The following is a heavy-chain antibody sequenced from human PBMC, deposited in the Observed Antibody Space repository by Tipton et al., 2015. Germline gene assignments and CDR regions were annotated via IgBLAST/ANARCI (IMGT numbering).Heavy chain of an antibody. Sequence: TLSLTCAVSAYSISSDYYWGWIRQPPGKGLEWIGSISHSGNIYYNPSLKSRVTMSRDTSKNQFSLKLTSVTAADTAVYYCASPSLPHDRGDYYFQSWGQGSLVTVSS. CDR2: ISHSGNI. D-gene: IGHD2-21*02. V-gene: IGHV4-38-2*01. J-gene: IGHJ4*02. CDR3: ASPSLPHDRGDYYFQS. CDR1: AYSISSDYY.